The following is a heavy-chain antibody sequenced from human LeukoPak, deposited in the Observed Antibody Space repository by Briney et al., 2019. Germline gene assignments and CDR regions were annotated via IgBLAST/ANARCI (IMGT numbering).Heavy chain of an antibody. V-gene: IGHV4-34*01. CDR3: ARGPTISETGYFDY. J-gene: IGHJ4*03. CDR1: GGSFSAYY. D-gene: IGHD1-1*01. CDR2: TNHRGDT. Sequence: SETLSLTCAVYGGSFSAYYWSWIRQSPGKGLEWIAETNHRGDTNYNPSVKSRVSISVDTSKNQFSLKVTSLTAADTAVYYCARGPTISETGYFDYWGQGTLVTVSS.